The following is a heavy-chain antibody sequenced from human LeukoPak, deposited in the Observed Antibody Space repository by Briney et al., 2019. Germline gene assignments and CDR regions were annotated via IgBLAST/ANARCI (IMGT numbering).Heavy chain of an antibody. D-gene: IGHD1-26*01. CDR2: IYYSGST. CDR3: ARYSGSYRDFDY. V-gene: IGHV4-59*08. J-gene: IGHJ4*02. CDR1: GGSISSYY. Sequence: PSETLSLTCTVSGGSISSYYWSWIRQPPGKGLEWIGYIYYSGSTNYNPSLKSRVTISVDTSKNQFSLKLSYATAADTAVYYCARYSGSYRDFDYWGQGTLVTVSS.